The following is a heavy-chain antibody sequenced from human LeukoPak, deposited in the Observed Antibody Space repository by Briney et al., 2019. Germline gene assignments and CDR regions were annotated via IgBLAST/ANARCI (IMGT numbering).Heavy chain of an antibody. J-gene: IGHJ6*02. CDR3: ARGSVDTAMVQPHYYYGMDV. V-gene: IGHV1-69*13. Sequence: GASVKVSCKASGGTFSSYAISWVRQAPGQGLEWVGGIIPIFGTANYAQKFQGRVTITADESTSTAYMELSSLRSEDTAVYYCARGSVDTAMVQPHYYYGMDVWGQGTTVTVSS. CDR2: IIPIFGTA. CDR1: GGTFSSYA. D-gene: IGHD5-18*01.